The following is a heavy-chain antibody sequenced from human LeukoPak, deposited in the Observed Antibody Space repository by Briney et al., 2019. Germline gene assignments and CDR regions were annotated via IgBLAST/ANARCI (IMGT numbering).Heavy chain of an antibody. CDR3: ARRGGWLQSDY. Sequence: GGSLRLSCAASGFTFSSYAMSWVRQAPGKGLEWVASLGGSGSSTYYADSVKGRFTISRDNSKSTLYLRMNSLRAEDTAVYYCARRGGWLQSDYWGQGTLVTVSS. CDR1: GFTFSSYA. V-gene: IGHV3-23*01. D-gene: IGHD5-24*01. CDR2: LGGSGSST. J-gene: IGHJ4*02.